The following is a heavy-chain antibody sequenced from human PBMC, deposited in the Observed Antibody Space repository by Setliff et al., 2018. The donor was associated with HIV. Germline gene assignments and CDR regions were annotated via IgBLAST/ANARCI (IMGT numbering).Heavy chain of an antibody. CDR1: GDPMSSTSYY. Sequence: PSETLSLTCTVSGDPMSSTSYYWGWIRQPPGKGLEWIGYIYYSGSTYYNPSLKSRLTISVDTSMNHVSLRLSSVTAADTGVYYCARHRDPPGTSWIYYYYYMDLWGEGTTVTVS. D-gene: IGHD6-13*01. CDR3: ARHRDPPGTSWIYYYYYMDL. J-gene: IGHJ6*03. V-gene: IGHV4-39*01. CDR2: IYYSGST.